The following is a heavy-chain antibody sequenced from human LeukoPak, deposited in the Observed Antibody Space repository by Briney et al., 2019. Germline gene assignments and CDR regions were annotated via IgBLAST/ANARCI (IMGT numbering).Heavy chain of an antibody. J-gene: IGHJ5*02. V-gene: IGHV3-48*03. CDR2: ISSSSSTI. CDR1: GFTFSSYE. D-gene: IGHD4-17*01. CDR3: ARGVNGDSRFDP. Sequence: GSLRLSCAASGFTFSSYEMNWVRQAPGKGLEWVSYISSSSSTIYYADSVKGRFTISRDNAKKSLYLQMNSLRAEDTAVYYCARGVNGDSRFDPWGQGTLVTVSS.